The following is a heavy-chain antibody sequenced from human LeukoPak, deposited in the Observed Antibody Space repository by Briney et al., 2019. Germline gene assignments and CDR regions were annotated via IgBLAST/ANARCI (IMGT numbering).Heavy chain of an antibody. CDR1: GGSISSSSYY. Sequence: SETLSLTCTVSGGSISSSSYYWGWIRQPPGKGLEWIGSIYYSGSTYYNPSLKSRVTISVDTSKNQFSLKLSSVTAADTAVYYCARERVGGWYVDYWGQGTLVTVSS. D-gene: IGHD6-19*01. CDR3: ARERVGGWYVDY. CDR2: IYYSGST. V-gene: IGHV4-39*07. J-gene: IGHJ4*02.